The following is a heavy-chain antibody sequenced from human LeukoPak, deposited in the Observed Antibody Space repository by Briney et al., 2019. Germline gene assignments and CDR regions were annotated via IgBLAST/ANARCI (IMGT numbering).Heavy chain of an antibody. Sequence: GGSLRLSCGASGFLLGHSWMSWVREALGKGLEWVANIKLDGSEINYLDSLTGRLTISRDNAEDSLYLQMNGLRAEDTAVYFCVRDRGYSTFDYGGQGTLVTVSS. J-gene: IGHJ4*02. V-gene: IGHV3-7*03. CDR1: GFLLGHSW. CDR3: VRDRGYSTFDY. CDR2: IKLDGSEI. D-gene: IGHD3-22*01.